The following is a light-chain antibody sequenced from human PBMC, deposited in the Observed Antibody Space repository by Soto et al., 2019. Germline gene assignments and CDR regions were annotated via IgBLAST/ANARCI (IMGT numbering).Light chain of an antibody. CDR3: QQYNDWPPGYT. Sequence: EIVMTQSPATLSVSPGEGATLSCRASQSVSINLAWYRQKPGQAPSLLIYGASTRATGTPARFSGSGSGTEFTLTISSLQSEDFAVYYCQQYNDWPPGYTFGQGTKLEIK. V-gene: IGKV3-15*01. J-gene: IGKJ2*01. CDR2: GAS. CDR1: QSVSIN.